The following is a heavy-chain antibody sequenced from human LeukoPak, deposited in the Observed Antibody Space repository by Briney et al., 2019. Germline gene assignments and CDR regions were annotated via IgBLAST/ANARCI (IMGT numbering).Heavy chain of an antibody. J-gene: IGHJ4*02. Sequence: PGGSLRLSCAASGFTFSGSAMHWVRQAPGKGLEWVAVISYDGSNKYCADSVKGRFTISRDNSKNTLYLQMNSLRAEDTAVYYCAKDYVRYSSSWYFDYWGQGTLVTVSS. CDR3: AKDYVRYSSSWYFDY. CDR2: ISYDGSNK. V-gene: IGHV3-30*04. CDR1: GFTFSGSA. D-gene: IGHD6-13*01.